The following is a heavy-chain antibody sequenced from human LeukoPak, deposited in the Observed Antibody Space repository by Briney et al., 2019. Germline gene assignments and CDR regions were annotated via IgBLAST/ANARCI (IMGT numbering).Heavy chain of an antibody. J-gene: IGHJ3*02. Sequence: ASVKVSCKASGYTFTSYYMHWVRQAPGQGLEWMGIINPSGGSTSYAQKFQGRVTMTRDTSTSTVYMELSSLRSEDTAVYYCARVKNVVVMGTHDDAFDIWGQGTMVTVSS. CDR2: INPSGGST. V-gene: IGHV1-46*01. CDR1: GYTFTSYY. D-gene: IGHD3-22*01. CDR3: ARVKNVVVMGTHDDAFDI.